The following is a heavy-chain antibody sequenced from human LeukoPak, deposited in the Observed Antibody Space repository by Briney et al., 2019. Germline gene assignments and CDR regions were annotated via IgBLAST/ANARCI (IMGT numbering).Heavy chain of an antibody. D-gene: IGHD3-3*01. CDR3: AEVYYDFWSGHNWFDP. V-gene: IGHV4-39*01. Sequence: SETLSLTCTVPGGSIGSSSYYWGWIRQPPGKGLEWIGSIYYSGSTYYNPSLKSRVTISVDTSKNQFSLKLSSVTAADTAVYYCAEVYYDFWSGHNWFDPWGQGTLVTVSS. J-gene: IGHJ5*02. CDR1: GGSIGSSSYY. CDR2: IYYSGST.